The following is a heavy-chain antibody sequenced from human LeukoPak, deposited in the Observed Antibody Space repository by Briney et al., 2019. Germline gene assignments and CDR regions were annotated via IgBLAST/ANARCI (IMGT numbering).Heavy chain of an antibody. CDR2: IYYSGST. Sequence: PSETLSLTCTVSGGSISSSSYYWGWIRQPPGKGLEWIGSIYYSGSTYYNPSLKSRVTISVDTSKNQFSLKLSSVTAADTAVYYCARHGLRWFGESFDYWGQGTLVTVSS. CDR1: GGSISSSSYY. CDR3: ARHGLRWFGESFDY. V-gene: IGHV4-39*01. J-gene: IGHJ4*02. D-gene: IGHD3-10*01.